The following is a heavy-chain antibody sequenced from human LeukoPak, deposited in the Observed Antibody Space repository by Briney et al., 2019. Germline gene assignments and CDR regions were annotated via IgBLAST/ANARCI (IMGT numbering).Heavy chain of an antibody. J-gene: IGHJ4*02. V-gene: IGHV3-23*01. CDR2: ISGSGGST. CDR1: GFTFCSYA. D-gene: IGHD2-2*01. CDR3: AKDRPDIVVVPAAIPPVV. Sequence: PGGSLRLSCAASGFTFCSYAMSWVREAPGKGLEWVSAISGSGGSTYYADSVKGRFTISRDNSKNTLYLQMNSLRAEDTAVYYCAKDRPDIVVVPAAIPPVVWGQGTLVTVSS.